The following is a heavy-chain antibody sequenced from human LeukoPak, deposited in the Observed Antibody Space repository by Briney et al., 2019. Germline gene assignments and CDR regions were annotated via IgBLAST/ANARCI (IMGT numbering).Heavy chain of an antibody. Sequence: ASVKVSCKASGYTFTGYYMHWVRQAPGQGLEWMGWINANSGDTNYAQKLQGRVTMTTDTSTSTAYMELRSLRSDDTAVYYCARDAQHYCSSTSCYGPRSGADYYYYYMDVWGKGTTVTVSS. D-gene: IGHD2-2*01. CDR1: GYTFTGYY. V-gene: IGHV1-18*04. CDR2: INANSGDT. J-gene: IGHJ6*03. CDR3: ARDAQHYCSSTSCYGPRSGADYYYYYMDV.